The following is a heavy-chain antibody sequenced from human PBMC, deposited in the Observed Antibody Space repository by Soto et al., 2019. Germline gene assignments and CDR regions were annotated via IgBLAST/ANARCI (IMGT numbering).Heavy chain of an antibody. D-gene: IGHD5-12*01. CDR2: IYYSGST. Sequence: QLQLQESGPGLVKPSETLSLTCTVSGGSISSSSYYWGWIRQPPGKGLEWIGSIYYSGSTYYNPSLKSRVTISVDTSKNQFSLKLSSVTAADTAVYYCARHVLVATITGPWYYYMDVWGKGTTVTVSS. V-gene: IGHV4-39*01. J-gene: IGHJ6*03. CDR1: GGSISSSSYY. CDR3: ARHVLVATITGPWYYYMDV.